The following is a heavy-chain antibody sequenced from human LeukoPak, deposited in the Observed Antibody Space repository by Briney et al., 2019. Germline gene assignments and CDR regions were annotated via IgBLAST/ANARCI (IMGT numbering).Heavy chain of an antibody. Sequence: GVSLRLSCAASGFTLSGSAMHWVRQASGKGLEWVGRIRSKANSYATAYAASVKGRFTISRDDSKNTAYLQMNSLKTEDTAVYYCTRRGYYYMDVWGKGTTVTVSS. CDR1: GFTLSGSA. CDR3: TRRGYYYMDV. V-gene: IGHV3-73*01. J-gene: IGHJ6*03. CDR2: IRSKANSYAT.